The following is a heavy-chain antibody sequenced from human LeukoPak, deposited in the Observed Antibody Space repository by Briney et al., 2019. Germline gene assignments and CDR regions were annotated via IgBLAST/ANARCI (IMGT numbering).Heavy chain of an antibody. D-gene: IGHD5-18*01. Sequence: PGGSLRLSCAASGFTFSSYSMNWVRQAPGKGLEWVSSISSSSSYIYYADSVKGRFTISRDNAKNSLYLQMNSLRAEDTAVYYCARRGYSYGYDVNDAFDIWGQGTMVTVSS. CDR3: ARRGYSYGYDVNDAFDI. J-gene: IGHJ3*02. CDR2: ISSSSSYI. CDR1: GFTFSSYS. V-gene: IGHV3-21*01.